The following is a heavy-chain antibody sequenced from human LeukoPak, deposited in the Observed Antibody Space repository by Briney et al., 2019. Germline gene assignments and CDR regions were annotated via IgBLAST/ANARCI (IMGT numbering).Heavy chain of an antibody. CDR1: GGSFSGCY. Sequence: SETLSLTCAVYGGSFSGCYWSWIRQHPGKGLEWIGYIYYSGSTYYNPSLKSRVSISVDTSKNQFSLKLSSVTAADTAVYYCARGCASGSCPFDYWGQGTLVTVSS. D-gene: IGHD3-10*01. J-gene: IGHJ4*02. CDR3: ARGCASGSCPFDY. CDR2: IYYSGST. V-gene: IGHV4-31*11.